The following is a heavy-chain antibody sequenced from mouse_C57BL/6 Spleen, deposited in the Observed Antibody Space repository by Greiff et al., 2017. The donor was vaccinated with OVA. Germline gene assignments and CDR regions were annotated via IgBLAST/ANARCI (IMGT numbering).Heavy chain of an antibody. CDR1: GYAFSSSW. CDR2: IYPGDGDT. Sequence: VQLQQSGPELVKPGASVKISCKASGYAFSSSWMNWVKQRPGKGLEWIGRIYPGDGDTNYNGKFKGKATLTADKSSSTAYMQLSSLTSEDSAVYFCARAPRNYYAMDYWGQGTSVTVSS. V-gene: IGHV1-82*01. J-gene: IGHJ4*01. CDR3: ARAPRNYYAMDY.